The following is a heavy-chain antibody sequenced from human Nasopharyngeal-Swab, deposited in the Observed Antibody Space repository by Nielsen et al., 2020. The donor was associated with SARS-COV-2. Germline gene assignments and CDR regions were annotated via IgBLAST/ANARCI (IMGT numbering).Heavy chain of an antibody. J-gene: IGHJ5*02. CDR3: ARVSRYCDWVPFDP. CDR2: IYYSGST. V-gene: IGHV4-59*01. D-gene: IGHD3-9*01. CDR1: GGSISSYY. Sequence: SKTLSLTCTVSGGSISSYYWSWIRQPPGKGLEWIGYIYYSGSTNYNPSLKSRVTISVDTSKNKFSLKLSSVTAADTAVHYCARVSRYCDWVPFDPWGQGTLVTVSS.